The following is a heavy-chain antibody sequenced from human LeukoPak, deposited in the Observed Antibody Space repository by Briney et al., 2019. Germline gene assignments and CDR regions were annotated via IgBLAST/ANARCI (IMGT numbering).Heavy chain of an antibody. CDR1: GYTFTSYD. V-gene: IGHV1-8*01. D-gene: IGHD2-2*02. CDR2: MNPNSGNT. J-gene: IGHJ4*02. CDR3: ARGTRHCHSTNCYTFDY. Sequence: ASVKVSCKASGYTFTSYDINWVRPATGQGLDWMGCMNPNSGNTGYVQKFQGRVTINRNTSISTAYMELSSLTSEDAAVYYCARGTRHCHSTNCYTFDYWGQGTLVTVS.